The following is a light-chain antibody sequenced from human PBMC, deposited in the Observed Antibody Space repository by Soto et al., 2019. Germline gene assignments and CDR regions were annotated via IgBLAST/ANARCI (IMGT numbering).Light chain of an antibody. V-gene: IGLV2-14*01. Sequence: QSALTQPASVSGSPGQSITISCTGTSSDIGGYNYVSWYQQHPGKAPKLMIYGVSNRPSGVSNRFSGSKSGHTASLTISGLQAEDEADYYCSSYTSSSTLVVFGGGTKLTVL. CDR1: SSDIGGYNY. J-gene: IGLJ2*01. CDR3: SSYTSSSTLVV. CDR2: GVS.